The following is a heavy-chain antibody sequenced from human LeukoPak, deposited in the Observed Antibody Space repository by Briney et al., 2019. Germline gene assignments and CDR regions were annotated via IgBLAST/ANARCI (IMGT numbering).Heavy chain of an antibody. CDR2: ITSSGSYM. CDR3: ARDQGEDYSNFDY. V-gene: IGHV3-21*01. Sequence: PGGSMRLSCAASEFTFSSNWMSWVRQAPGKGLEWVSSITSSGSYMYYVDSVRGRFTISRDNAKNSLYLQMNTLRAEDTAMYYCARDQGEDYSNFDYWGQGTLVTVSS. J-gene: IGHJ4*02. CDR1: EFTFSSNW. D-gene: IGHD4-11*01.